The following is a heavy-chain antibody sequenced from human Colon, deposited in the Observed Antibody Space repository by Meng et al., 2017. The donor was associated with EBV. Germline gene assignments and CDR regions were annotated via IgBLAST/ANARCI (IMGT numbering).Heavy chain of an antibody. CDR2: INENGGIT. V-gene: IGHV3-74*03. CDR3: SRDLAGPYDD. Sequence: EVQRVESGGAVVQPGGSLRLSCAVSGFTFSRYWMHWVRQVPGKGLVWVSRINENGGITTYADSVRGRFTISRDNTKNTLYLEMNSLRAEDTAVYFCSRDLAGPYDDWGQGTLVTVSS. J-gene: IGHJ4*02. CDR1: GFTFSRYW.